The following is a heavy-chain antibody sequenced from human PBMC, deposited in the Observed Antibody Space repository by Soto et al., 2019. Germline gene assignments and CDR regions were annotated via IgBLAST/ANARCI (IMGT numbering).Heavy chain of an antibody. CDR1: GGSLSTYY. Sequence: SETLSLTCTVSGGSLSTYYWSWIRQPPGKGLEWIVYMSYSGSSNYNPSLKSRVIMSVDTSKNQVSLKLSSVTAADTAIYYCARTRITSTAATFDPWGQGTLVTVSS. CDR2: MSYSGSS. D-gene: IGHD1-20*01. CDR3: ARTRITSTAATFDP. V-gene: IGHV4-59*01. J-gene: IGHJ5*02.